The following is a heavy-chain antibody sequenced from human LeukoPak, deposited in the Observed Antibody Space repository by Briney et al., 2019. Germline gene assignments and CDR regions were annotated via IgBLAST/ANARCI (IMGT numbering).Heavy chain of an antibody. CDR3: AKTLITMVRGVIDY. CDR1: GFTFSSYG. J-gene: IGHJ4*02. D-gene: IGHD3-10*01. CDR2: ISYDGSNK. V-gene: IGHV3-30*18. Sequence: QTGGSLRLSCAASGFTFSSYGMHWARQAPGKGLEWVAVISYDGSNKYYADSVKGRFTISRDNSKNTLYLQMNSLRAEDTAVYYCAKTLITMVRGVIDYWGQGTLVIASS.